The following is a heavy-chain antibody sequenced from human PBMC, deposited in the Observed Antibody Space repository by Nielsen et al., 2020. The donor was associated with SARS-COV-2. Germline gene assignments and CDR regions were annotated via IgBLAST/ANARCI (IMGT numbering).Heavy chain of an antibody. J-gene: IGHJ4*02. V-gene: IGHV1-8*01. D-gene: IGHD2-8*01. Sequence: ASVKVSCKASGYTFTSYDINWVRQATGQGLEWMGWMNPNSGNTGYAQKFQGRVTMTRNTSISTAYMELSSLRSDDTAVYYCARDESLYALAPNYFDYWGQGTLVTVSS. CDR2: MNPNSGNT. CDR3: ARDESLYALAPNYFDY. CDR1: GYTFTSYD.